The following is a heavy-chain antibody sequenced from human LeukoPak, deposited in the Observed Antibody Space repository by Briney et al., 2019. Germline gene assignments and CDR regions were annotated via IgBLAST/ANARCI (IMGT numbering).Heavy chain of an antibody. V-gene: IGHV3-23*01. J-gene: IGHJ4*02. CDR1: GFTFSSYS. D-gene: IGHD2-15*01. CDR2: ISGSGGST. CDR3: AKGGYCSGGSCYPYYFDY. Sequence: SGGSLRLSCAASGFTFSSYSMNWVRQAPGKGLEWVSAISGSGGSTYYADSVKGRFTISRDNSKNTLYLQMNSLRAEDTAVYYCAKGGYCSGGSCYPYYFDYWGQGTLVTVSS.